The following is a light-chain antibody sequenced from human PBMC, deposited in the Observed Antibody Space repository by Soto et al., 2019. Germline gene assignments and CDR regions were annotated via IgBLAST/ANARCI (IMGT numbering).Light chain of an antibody. CDR3: SSYTSSGTLVV. CDR1: SSDIGGYKY. J-gene: IGLJ2*01. CDR2: EVS. Sequence: QSALTQPASVSGSPGQSITMSCTGTSSDIGGYKYVSWYQQHPGKAPKLMIFEVSNRPSGVSNRFSGSKSGNTASLTISGLQADDEADYYCSSYTSSGTLVVFGGGTKRTVL. V-gene: IGLV2-14*01.